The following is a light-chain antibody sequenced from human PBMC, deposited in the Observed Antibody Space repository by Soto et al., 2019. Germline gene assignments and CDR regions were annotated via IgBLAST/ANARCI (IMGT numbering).Light chain of an antibody. J-gene: IGKJ1*01. Sequence: DIVMTQSPDSLAVSLGERATVNCNSSQSLFDSSTNKNYLAWYQQKPGQPPKLLIYWASARESGVPDRFSGSGSGTHFTLTINTLQGEDGAVYYCQQYYSPLWTFGQGSKVEVK. V-gene: IGKV4-1*01. CDR3: QQYYSPLWT. CDR2: WAS. CDR1: QSLFDSSTNKNY.